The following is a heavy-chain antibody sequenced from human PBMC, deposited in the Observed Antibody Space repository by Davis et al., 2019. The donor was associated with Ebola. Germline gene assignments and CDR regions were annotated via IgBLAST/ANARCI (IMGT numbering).Heavy chain of an antibody. CDR2: IYHSGST. V-gene: IGHV4-4*02. J-gene: IGHJ6*02. D-gene: IGHD4-17*01. CDR3: ARDDYGDYHYGMDV. CDR1: GGSISSSNW. Sequence: MPSETLSLTCAVSGGSISSSNWWSWVRQPPGKGLEWIGEIYHSGSTNYNPSLKSRVTISVDKSKNQFSLKLSSVTAADTGVYYCARDDYGDYHYGMDVWGQGTTVTVSS.